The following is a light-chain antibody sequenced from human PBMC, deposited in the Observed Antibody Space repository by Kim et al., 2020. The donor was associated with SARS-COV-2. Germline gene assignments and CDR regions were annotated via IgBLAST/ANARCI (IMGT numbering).Light chain of an antibody. CDR2: LDSDGVH. J-gene: IGLJ3*02. Sequence: QLVLTQSPSASASLGASVKLTCTLNSGHSNYAIAWHQQQPGKGPRYLMYLDSDGVHTRGDGIPDRFSGSRSGTERYLTISSLQSEDEADYYCQTWGTDIPWVLGGGTQLTVL. V-gene: IGLV4-69*01. CDR1: SGHSNYA. CDR3: QTWGTDIPWV.